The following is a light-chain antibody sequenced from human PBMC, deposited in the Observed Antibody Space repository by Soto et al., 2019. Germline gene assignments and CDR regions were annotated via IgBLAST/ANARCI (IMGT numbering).Light chain of an antibody. CDR1: SSNIGNNY. CDR3: GTWDSSLHVV. CDR2: DNN. V-gene: IGLV1-51*01. Sequence: QSVLTQPPSVSAAPGQKVTIYCSGSSSNIGNNYVSWYQQLPGTAPKLLIYDNNKRPSGIPDRFSGSKSGTSATLGITGLQTGDEADYYCGTWDSSLHVVFGGGTKLTVL. J-gene: IGLJ2*01.